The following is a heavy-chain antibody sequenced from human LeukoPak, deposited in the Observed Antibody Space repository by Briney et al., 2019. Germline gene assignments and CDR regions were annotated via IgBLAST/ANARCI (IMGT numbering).Heavy chain of an antibody. V-gene: IGHV3-23*01. J-gene: IGHJ4*02. CDR3: AKDVRVGEYYGSGTYLDY. Sequence: GSLRLSCAASGFTFSSYAMSWVRQAPGKGLEWVSVISGSGGSTYYADSVKGRFTISRDNSKNTLYLQMNSLRAEDTAVYYCAKDVRVGEYYGSGTYLDYWGQGTLVTVSS. D-gene: IGHD3-10*01. CDR1: GFTFSSYA. CDR2: ISGSGGST.